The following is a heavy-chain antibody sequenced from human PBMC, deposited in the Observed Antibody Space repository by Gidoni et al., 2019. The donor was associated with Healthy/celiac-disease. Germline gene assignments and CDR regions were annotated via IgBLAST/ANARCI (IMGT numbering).Heavy chain of an antibody. Sequence: EVQLVESGGGLVQLGGSLRLSCAASGFPFRSYWMHWVRQAPGKGLLWVLRINSDGSSTSYADSVEGRFNISRDNAKNTLYLQMNSLRAEDTAVYYCARVGAAARGGYYGMDVWGQGTTVTVSS. V-gene: IGHV3-74*01. J-gene: IGHJ6*02. CDR1: GFPFRSYW. CDR2: INSDGSST. D-gene: IGHD6-13*01. CDR3: ARVGAAARGGYYGMDV.